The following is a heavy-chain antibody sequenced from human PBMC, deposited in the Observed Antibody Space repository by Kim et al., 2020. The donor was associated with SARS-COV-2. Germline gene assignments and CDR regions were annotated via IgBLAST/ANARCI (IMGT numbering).Heavy chain of an antibody. V-gene: IGHV1-2*06. CDR2: INPNSGGT. CDR3: ASFAIVATIGYYGMDV. Sequence: PSVKVSCKASGYTFTGYYMHWVRQAPGQGLEWMGRINPNSGGTNYAQKFQGRVTMTRDTSISTAYMELSRLRSDDTAVYYRASFAIVATIGYYGMDVWGQGTTVTVSS. J-gene: IGHJ6*02. CDR1: GYTFTGYY. D-gene: IGHD5-12*01.